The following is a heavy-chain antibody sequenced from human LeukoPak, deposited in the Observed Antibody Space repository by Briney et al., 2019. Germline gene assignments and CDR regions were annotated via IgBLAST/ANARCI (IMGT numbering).Heavy chain of an antibody. CDR3: ARGREAYRRLNVFDI. V-gene: IGHV4-59*01. J-gene: IGHJ3*02. CDR1: GGSMGTYY. CDR2: IYYSGST. Sequence: SETLSLTCTVSGGSMGTYYWSWIRQSPGKGLEWIGYIYYSGSTNYNPSLKSRVTISVDTSKNQSSLKLSSVTAADTAIYYSARGREAYRRLNVFDIWGQGTMVTVSS. D-gene: IGHD1-26*01.